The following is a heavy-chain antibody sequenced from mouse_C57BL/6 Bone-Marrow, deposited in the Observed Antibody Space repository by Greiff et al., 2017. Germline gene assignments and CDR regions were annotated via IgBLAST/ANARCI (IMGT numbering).Heavy chain of an antibody. Sequence: QVQLKQSGAELARPGASVKLSCKASGYTFTSYGISWVKQRTGQGLEWIGEIYPRSGNTYYNEKFKGKATLTADKSSSTAYMELRSLTSEDSAVYFCARSVHYYSSRDYYAMDYWGQGTSVTVSS. J-gene: IGHJ4*01. V-gene: IGHV1-81*01. CDR3: ARSVHYYSSRDYYAMDY. CDR2: IYPRSGNT. D-gene: IGHD1-1*01. CDR1: GYTFTSYG.